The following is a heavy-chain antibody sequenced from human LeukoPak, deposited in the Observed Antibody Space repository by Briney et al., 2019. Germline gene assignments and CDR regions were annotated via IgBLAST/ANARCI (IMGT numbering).Heavy chain of an antibody. CDR1: GYTFTSYA. CDR3: ARFVNGLGLFGY. D-gene: IGHD7-27*01. CDR2: INAGNGNT. Sequence: ASVKVSCKASGYTFTSYAMHWVRQAPGQRLEWMGWINAGNGNTKYSQKFQGRVTITRDTSASTAYMELSSLRSEDTAVYYCARFVNGLGLFGYWGQGTLVTVSS. J-gene: IGHJ4*02. V-gene: IGHV1-3*01.